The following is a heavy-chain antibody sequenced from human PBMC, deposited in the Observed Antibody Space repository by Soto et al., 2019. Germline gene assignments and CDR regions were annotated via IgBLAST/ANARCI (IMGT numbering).Heavy chain of an antibody. CDR3: TIHTYGSSTD. CDR2: IKRKTDGGTT. V-gene: IGHV3-15*01. J-gene: IGHJ4*02. D-gene: IGHD1-26*01. Sequence: EVQLVESGGGLVKPGGSLRLSCAASGFSISNAWMTWVRQAPGKGLEWVGRIKRKTDGGTTEYAAPVKGRFTISRDDSKNPLYVTMNSLQPYDTAVYYCTIHTYGSSTDWGQGILVTVSS. CDR1: GFSISNAW.